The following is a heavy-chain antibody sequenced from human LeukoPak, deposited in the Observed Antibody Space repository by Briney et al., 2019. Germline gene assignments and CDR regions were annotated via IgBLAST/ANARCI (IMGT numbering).Heavy chain of an antibody. J-gene: IGHJ4*02. CDR1: GFTFTGYY. Sequence: GASVKVSCKASGFTFTGYYMHWVRQAPGQGLEWMGWINPNSGGTNYAQKFQGRVTMTRDTSISTAYMELSRLRSDDTAVYYCARARRYYDSSGYYYVLALGYWGQGTLVTVSS. D-gene: IGHD3-22*01. V-gene: IGHV1-2*02. CDR2: INPNSGGT. CDR3: ARARRYYDSSGYYYVLALGY.